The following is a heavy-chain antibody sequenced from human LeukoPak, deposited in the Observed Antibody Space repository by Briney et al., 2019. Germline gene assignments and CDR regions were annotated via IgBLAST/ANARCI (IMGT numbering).Heavy chain of an antibody. CDR2: ISGSGGST. D-gene: IGHD3-22*01. CDR3: AKGPMRVVVNPPGEYFQH. Sequence: GGSLRLSCAASGFTFTGYAMSWFPKAPGKGLDWFSAISGSGGSTYYADSVKGRFTISRDNSKNTLYLQMNSLRAEDTAVYYCAKGPMRVVVNPPGEYFQHWGQGTLVTVSS. J-gene: IGHJ1*01. CDR1: GFTFTGYA. V-gene: IGHV3-23*01.